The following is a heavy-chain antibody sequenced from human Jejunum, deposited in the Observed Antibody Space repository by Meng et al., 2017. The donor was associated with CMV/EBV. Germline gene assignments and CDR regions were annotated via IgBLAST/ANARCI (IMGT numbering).Heavy chain of an antibody. D-gene: IGHD3-3*01. CDR2: ISSANTYI. J-gene: IGHJ5*02. CDR3: VRSDDFWSGRRWFDT. V-gene: IGHV3-21*06. Sequence: MTWFRHSQGRGLEWVASISSANTYIYYADTVRGRFTISRDEDKSKDSVYLQMNRLRAEDAGLYFCVRSDDFWSGRRWFDTWGQGVLVTVSS.